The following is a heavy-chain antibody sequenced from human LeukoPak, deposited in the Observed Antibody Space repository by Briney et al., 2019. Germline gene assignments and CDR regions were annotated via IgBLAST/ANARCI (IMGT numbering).Heavy chain of an antibody. J-gene: IGHJ4*02. V-gene: IGHV3-23*01. Sequence: PGGSLRLSCAASGFTFSSYAMSWVRQAPGKGLEWVSAISGSGGSTYYADSVKGRFTISRDNSKNTLYLQMNSLRAEDTAVYYCAKDRRLRFLGLPYYFDYWGQGTLDTVSS. CDR2: ISGSGGST. CDR3: AKDRRLRFLGLPYYFDY. D-gene: IGHD3-3*01. CDR1: GFTFSSYA.